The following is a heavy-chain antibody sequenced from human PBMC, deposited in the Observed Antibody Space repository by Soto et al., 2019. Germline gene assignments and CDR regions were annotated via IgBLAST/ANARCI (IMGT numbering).Heavy chain of an antibody. CDR1: GGSFSGYY. D-gene: IGHD4-17*01. CDR2: INHSGST. Sequence: SETLSLTCAVYGGSFSGYYWSWIRQPPGKGLEWIGEINHSGSTNYNPSLKSRVTISVDTSKNQFSLKLSSVTAADTAVYYCASRDYGDYDRVFVYWGQGTLVTVSS. CDR3: ASRDYGDYDRVFVY. J-gene: IGHJ4*02. V-gene: IGHV4-34*01.